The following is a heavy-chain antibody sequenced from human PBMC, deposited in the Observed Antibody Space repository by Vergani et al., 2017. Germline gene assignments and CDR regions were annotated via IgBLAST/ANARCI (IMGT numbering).Heavy chain of an antibody. CDR3: AKDLNYYDSSGFRGFDY. CDR1: GFTFSSYA. J-gene: IGHJ4*02. Sequence: EVQLLESGGGLVQPGGSLRLSCAASGFTFSSYAMSWVRQAPGKGLEWVSAISGSGGSTYYADSVKGRFTISRDNSKNTLYLQMNSLRAEDTAVYYCAKDLNYYDSSGFRGFDYWGQGTLVTVSS. D-gene: IGHD3-22*01. CDR2: ISGSGGST. V-gene: IGHV3-23*01.